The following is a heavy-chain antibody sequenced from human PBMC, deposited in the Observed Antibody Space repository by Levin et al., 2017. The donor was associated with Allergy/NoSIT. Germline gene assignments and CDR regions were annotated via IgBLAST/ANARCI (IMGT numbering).Heavy chain of an antibody. Sequence: ASVKVSCKASGYTFTSYAMHWVRQAPGQRLEWMGWINAGNGNTKYSQKFQGRVTITRDTSASTAYMELSSLRSEDTAVYYCAREVSSFRPYFQHWGQGTLVTVSS. CDR2: INAGNGNT. D-gene: IGHD2-8*01. CDR1: GYTFTSYA. CDR3: AREVSSFRPYFQH. V-gene: IGHV1-3*01. J-gene: IGHJ1*01.